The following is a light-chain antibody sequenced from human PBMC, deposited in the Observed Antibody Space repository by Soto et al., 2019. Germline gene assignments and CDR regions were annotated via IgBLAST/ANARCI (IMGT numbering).Light chain of an antibody. Sequence: TVMTQTPLSLSVTPGQSATISCNSSQSLLHSDGKTYFHWILQKSGQPPQLLIYELSKRFSGVPDRCSGGGSGTDITLKISRVEAEDVGVYYCMQNKHLPLTFGGGTKVEIK. CDR1: QSLLHSDGKTY. CDR2: ELS. CDR3: MQNKHLPLT. J-gene: IGKJ4*01. V-gene: IGKV2D-29*01.